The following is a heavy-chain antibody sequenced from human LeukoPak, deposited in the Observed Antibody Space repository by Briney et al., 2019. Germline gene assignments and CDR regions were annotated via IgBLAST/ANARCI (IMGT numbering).Heavy chain of an antibody. CDR2: IIPILGIA. CDR3: ATDPRLDYYDSSGYYSY. Sequence: SVKVSCKASGGTFSSYAISWVRQAPGQGLEWMGRIIPILGIANYAQKFQGRVTITADKSTSTAYMELSSLRSEDTAVYYCATDPRLDYYDSSGYYSYWGQGTLVTVSS. CDR1: GGTFSSYA. D-gene: IGHD3-22*01. V-gene: IGHV1-69*04. J-gene: IGHJ4*02.